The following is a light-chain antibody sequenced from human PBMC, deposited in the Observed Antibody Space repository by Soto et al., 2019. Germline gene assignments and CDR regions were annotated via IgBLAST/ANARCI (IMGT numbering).Light chain of an antibody. CDR3: QQSYGTIT. V-gene: IGKV1-13*02. CDR2: DAS. CDR1: QGISSA. J-gene: IGKJ5*01. Sequence: AIPLTQSPSSLSASIGDRVTITCRASQGISSALAWYQQKPGKAPKLLIYDASSLESGVPSRFSGSGSGTDFTLTISSLQPEDFATYYCQQSYGTITFGQGTLLEVK.